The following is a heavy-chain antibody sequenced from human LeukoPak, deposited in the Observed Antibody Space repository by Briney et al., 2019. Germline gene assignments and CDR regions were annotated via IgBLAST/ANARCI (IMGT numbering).Heavy chain of an antibody. J-gene: IGHJ4*02. CDR2: MNPDTGSA. CDR1: GYTFTAYD. Sequence: ASVKVSCKASGYTFTAYDINWLRQGAGQGVEWIGWMNPDTGSAGYAQKFQGRVTMTRDTSKSTAYMDLNSLRSEDTAVYYCARLSDTPAYYYSSGYYHIRYWGQGTLLTVSS. D-gene: IGHD3-22*01. V-gene: IGHV1-8*01. CDR3: ARLSDTPAYYYSSGYYHIRY.